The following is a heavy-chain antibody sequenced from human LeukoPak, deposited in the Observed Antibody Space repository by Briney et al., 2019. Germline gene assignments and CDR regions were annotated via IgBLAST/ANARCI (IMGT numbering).Heavy chain of an antibody. D-gene: IGHD1-26*01. V-gene: IGHV4-59*01. CDR2: IYYSGST. CDR3: ARIRGWEGSRYYYYYYMDV. CDR1: GGSISSYY. J-gene: IGHJ6*03. Sequence: PSETLSLTCTVPGGSISSYYWSWIRQPPGKGLEWIGYIYYSGSTNYNSSLKSRVTISVDTSKNQFSLKLSSVTAADTAVYYCARIRGWEGSRYYYYYYMDVWGKGTTVTVSS.